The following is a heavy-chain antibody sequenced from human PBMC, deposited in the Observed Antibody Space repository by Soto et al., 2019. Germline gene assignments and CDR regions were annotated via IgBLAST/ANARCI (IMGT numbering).Heavy chain of an antibody. CDR1: GYTFTSYG. CDR3: ARVGLGRDGYNWFDY. J-gene: IGHJ4*02. D-gene: IGHD5-12*01. V-gene: IGHV1-18*01. Sequence: QVQLVQSGAEVKKPGASVKVSCKASGYTFTSYGISWVRQAPGQGLEWMGWISAYNGNTNYAQNLQSRVTMTTDTSTSTVYMELRSLTSDDTAVYYCARVGLGRDGYNWFDYWGQGTLVTVSS. CDR2: ISAYNGNT.